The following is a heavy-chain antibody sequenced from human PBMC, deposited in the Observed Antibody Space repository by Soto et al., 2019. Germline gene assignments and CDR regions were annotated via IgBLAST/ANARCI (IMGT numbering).Heavy chain of an antibody. Sequence: QVQLQESGPGLVKPSQTLSLTCTVSGGSISSGGYYWSWIRQHPGKGLEWIGYIHYSGSTYYNPSLKRRVTISVDTSKNQFSLKLSSVTAADTAVYYCARFPRPQLYGDYHHDYWGQGTLVTVSS. CDR1: GGSISSGGYY. CDR3: ARFPRPQLYGDYHHDY. V-gene: IGHV4-31*03. CDR2: IHYSGST. D-gene: IGHD4-17*01. J-gene: IGHJ4*02.